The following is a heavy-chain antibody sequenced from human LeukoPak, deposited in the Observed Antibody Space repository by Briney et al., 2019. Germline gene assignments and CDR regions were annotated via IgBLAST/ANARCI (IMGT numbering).Heavy chain of an antibody. V-gene: IGHV3-30*02. CDR2: IRYDGSNK. D-gene: IGHD4-17*01. CDR1: GFTFSSYG. J-gene: IGHJ4*01. CDR3: AKEGDDGDSINPIDY. Sequence: GGSLRLSCAASGFTFSSYGMHWVRQAPGKGLEWVAFIRYDGSNKYYADSVKGRFTISRDNSKNTLYLQMNSLRAEDTAVYYCAKEGDDGDSINPIDYWGQGTLVTVSS.